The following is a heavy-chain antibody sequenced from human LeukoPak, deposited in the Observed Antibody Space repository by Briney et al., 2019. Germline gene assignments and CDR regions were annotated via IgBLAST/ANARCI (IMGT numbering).Heavy chain of an antibody. CDR2: IKQDGSEK. J-gene: IGHJ4*02. CDR1: GFTFSSYW. Sequence: PGGSLRLSCAASGFTFSSYWMSWVRQAPGKGLEWVANIKQDGSEKYYVDSVKGRFTISRDNAKNSLYLQMNSLRAEDTAVYYCARDAYSSSWYTDFDYWGQGTLVTVSS. V-gene: IGHV3-7*01. D-gene: IGHD6-13*01. CDR3: ARDAYSSSWYTDFDY.